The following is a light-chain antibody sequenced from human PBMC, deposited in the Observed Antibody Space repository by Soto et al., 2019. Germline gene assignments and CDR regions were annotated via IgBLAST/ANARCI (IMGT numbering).Light chain of an antibody. CDR3: QQYSSYSWT. CDR2: KAS. J-gene: IGKJ1*01. Sequence: DIPMTQFPSTLSASVGDRVTITCRASQSIGSWLAWYQQKPGKAPKLLIYKASKLESGISSRFSGSGSGTEFTLTISGLQPDDFATYYCQQYSSYSWTFGQGTRVDVK. CDR1: QSIGSW. V-gene: IGKV1-5*03.